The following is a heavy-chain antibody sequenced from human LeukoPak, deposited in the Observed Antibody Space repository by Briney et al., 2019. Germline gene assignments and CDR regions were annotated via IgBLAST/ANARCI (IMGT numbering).Heavy chain of an antibody. D-gene: IGHD4-23*01. J-gene: IGHJ4*02. CDR2: IRSKAYGGTT. CDR3: TRAWTSGPVVRHFDY. CDR1: GFTFGDYP. Sequence: GGSLRLSCTASGFTFGDYPISWVRQAPRKGLEVVGVIRSKAYGGTTEYAASVKGRFTISRDDSKSIPYLQMNSLKTEDTAVYYCTRAWTSGPVVRHFDYGGQGTVVTVSS. V-gene: IGHV3-49*04.